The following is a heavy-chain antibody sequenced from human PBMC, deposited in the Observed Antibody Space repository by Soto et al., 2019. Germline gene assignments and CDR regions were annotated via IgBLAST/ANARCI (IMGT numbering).Heavy chain of an antibody. Sequence: PSETLSLTCTVSGGPISSYYWSWIRQPPGKGLEWIGYIYYSGSTNYNPSLKSRVTISVDTSKNQFSLKLSSVTAADTAVYYCASGFRAGITMVRYYYYGMDVWGQGTTVTVSS. CDR2: IYYSGST. D-gene: IGHD3-10*01. CDR3: ASGFRAGITMVRYYYYGMDV. J-gene: IGHJ6*02. CDR1: GGPISSYY. V-gene: IGHV4-59*01.